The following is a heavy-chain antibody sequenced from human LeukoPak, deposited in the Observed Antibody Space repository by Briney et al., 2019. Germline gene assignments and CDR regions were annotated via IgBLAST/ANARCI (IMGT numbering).Heavy chain of an antibody. Sequence: PSETLSLTCTVSGGSISSSSYYWGWIRQPPGKGLEWIGSIYYSGSTYYNPSLKSRVTISVDTSKNQFSLKLSSVTAADTAVHYCARDLKGYYDSSGYWDWGQGTLVTVSS. CDR2: IYYSGST. V-gene: IGHV4-39*07. J-gene: IGHJ4*02. CDR1: GGSISSSSYY. D-gene: IGHD3-22*01. CDR3: ARDLKGYYDSSGYWD.